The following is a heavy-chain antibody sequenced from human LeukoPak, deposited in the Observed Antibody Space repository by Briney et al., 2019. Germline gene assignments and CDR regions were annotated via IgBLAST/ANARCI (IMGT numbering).Heavy chain of an antibody. CDR1: GYTFTSYY. CDR2: INPSGGST. Sequence: ASVKVSCKASGYTFTSYYMHWVRQAPGQGLEWMGIINPSGGSTTYAQKFQGRVTMTRDTSTSTAYMELSSLRSEDTAVYYCASPIAAAGTDAFNIWGQGTMVTVSS. J-gene: IGHJ3*02. CDR3: ASPIAAAGTDAFNI. D-gene: IGHD6-13*01. V-gene: IGHV1-46*01.